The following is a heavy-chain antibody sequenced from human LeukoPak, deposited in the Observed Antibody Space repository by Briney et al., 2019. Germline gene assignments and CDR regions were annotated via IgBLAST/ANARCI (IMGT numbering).Heavy chain of an antibody. CDR1: RYSFPGHY. J-gene: IGHJ5*01. Sequence: ASVKVSCKASRYSFPGHYMHWVGQAPGQGVEWMGWINPNSGGTNYAQKFQGRVTMTRDTSISTAYMELSRLRSDDTAVYYCAKDAYSSGWFDYWGQGTLVTVSS. CDR3: AKDAYSSGWFDY. D-gene: IGHD6-19*01. V-gene: IGHV1-2*02. CDR2: INPNSGGT.